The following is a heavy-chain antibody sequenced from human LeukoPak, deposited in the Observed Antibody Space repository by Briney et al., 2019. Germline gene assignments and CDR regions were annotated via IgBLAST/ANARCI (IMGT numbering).Heavy chain of an antibody. CDR1: GGTFSSYA. D-gene: IGHD6-13*01. Sequence: SVKVSCKASGGTFSSYAISWVRQAPGQGLEWMGGIIPIFGTANYAQEFQGRVTITRDTSASTAYMELSSLRSEDMAVYYCARDRYSSSWYIFDYWGQGTLVTVPS. CDR2: IIPIFGTA. J-gene: IGHJ4*02. CDR3: ARDRYSSSWYIFDY. V-gene: IGHV1-69*05.